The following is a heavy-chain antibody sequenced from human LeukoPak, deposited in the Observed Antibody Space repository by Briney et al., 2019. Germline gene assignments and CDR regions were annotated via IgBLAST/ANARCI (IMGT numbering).Heavy chain of an antibody. CDR2: INHSGST. CDR3: ARGTLWYYYGMDV. J-gene: IGHJ6*02. CDR1: GGSISGGDYY. Sequence: SETLSLTCAVSGGSISGGDYYWSWIRQPPGKGLEWIGEINHSGSTNYNPSLKSRVTISVDTSKNQFSLKLSSVTAADTAVYYCARGTLWYYYGMDVWGQGTTVTVSS. V-gene: IGHV4-34*01. D-gene: IGHD2/OR15-2a*01.